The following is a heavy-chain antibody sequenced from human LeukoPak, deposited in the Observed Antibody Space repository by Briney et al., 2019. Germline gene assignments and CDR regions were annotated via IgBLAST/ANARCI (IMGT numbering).Heavy chain of an antibody. CDR2: INAGNGNT. J-gene: IGHJ4*02. CDR1: GYTFTSYA. D-gene: IGHD3-22*01. V-gene: IGHV1-3*01. Sequence: VASVKVSCKASGYTFTSYAMHWVRQAPGQRLEWMGWINAGNGNTKYSQKFQGRVTITRDTSASTAYMELSSLRSEDTAVYYCAREVRYDSGPPHFDYWGQGTLVTVSS. CDR3: AREVRYDSGPPHFDY.